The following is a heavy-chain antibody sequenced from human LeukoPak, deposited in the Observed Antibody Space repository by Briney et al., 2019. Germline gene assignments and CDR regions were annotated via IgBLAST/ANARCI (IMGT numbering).Heavy chain of an antibody. D-gene: IGHD6-6*01. CDR2: INWNGGST. Sequence: GGSLRLSCAASGFTFDDYGMSWVRQAPGKGLEWVSGINWNGGSTGYADSVKGRFTISRDNAKNSLYLQMNSLRAEDTALYYCARDTSSSSSYYYYMDVWGKGTTVTVSS. CDR3: ARDTSSSSSYYYYMDV. J-gene: IGHJ6*03. CDR1: GFTFDDYG. V-gene: IGHV3-20*04.